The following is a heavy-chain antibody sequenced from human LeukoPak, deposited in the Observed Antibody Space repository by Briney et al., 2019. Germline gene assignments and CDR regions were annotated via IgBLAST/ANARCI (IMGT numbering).Heavy chain of an antibody. CDR2: ISSGGDYL. D-gene: IGHD6-19*01. V-gene: IGHV3-21*01. J-gene: IGHJ6*03. CDR3: ARDFYRSGSTYYYYYMDV. CDR1: KFTFSTFS. Sequence: GGSLRLSCAASKFTFSTFSMSWVRQAPGKGLEWVSSISSGGDYLFYADSVKGRFTISRDNAKNSLFLQMNSLRDEDSAVYFCARDFYRSGSTYYYYYMDVWGKGTMVTVSS.